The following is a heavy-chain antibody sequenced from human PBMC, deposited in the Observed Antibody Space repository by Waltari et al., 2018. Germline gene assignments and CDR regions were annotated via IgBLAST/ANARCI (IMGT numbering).Heavy chain of an antibody. D-gene: IGHD2-21*01. CDR2: IRSSGSTM. V-gene: IGHV3-11*04. CDR1: GFSFSDYY. Sequence: QVQLVASGGGLVKPGGSLRLSCAASGFSFSDYYRNWVRQAPGKGLEWVSYIRSSGSTMFYSDSVKGRFTISRDNAKNSLYLQMTSLRADDTAVYYCARDGVYGGNSRYDYWGQGTLVTVSS. CDR3: ARDGVYGGNSRYDY. J-gene: IGHJ4*02.